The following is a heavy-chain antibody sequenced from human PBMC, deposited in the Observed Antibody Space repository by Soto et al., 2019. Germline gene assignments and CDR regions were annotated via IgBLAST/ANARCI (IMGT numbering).Heavy chain of an antibody. CDR2: ISSGGNTM. CDR1: GLTFSNFE. V-gene: IGHV3-48*03. Sequence: PGGSLRLSCAASGLTFSNFEMNWVRQAPGKGLEWVSYISSGGNTMYYADSVKGRFTISRDNAKNSLYLEMNSLRAEDTAVYYCVREFVRDFHNWFDLWGQGTLVTVSS. CDR3: VREFVRDFHNWFDL. D-gene: IGHD2-21*02. J-gene: IGHJ5*02.